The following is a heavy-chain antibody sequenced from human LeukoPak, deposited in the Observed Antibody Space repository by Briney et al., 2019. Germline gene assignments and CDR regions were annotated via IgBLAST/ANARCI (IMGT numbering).Heavy chain of an antibody. Sequence: GGSLRLSCAASGFTFSSYSMSWVRQAPGKGLEWVSSISSSSGYIYYADSVKGRFTISRDNAKNSLYLQMNSLRAEDTAVYYCARDLYAGDYDVDYWGQGTLVTVSS. V-gene: IGHV3-21*01. CDR1: GFTFSSYS. D-gene: IGHD4-17*01. J-gene: IGHJ4*02. CDR2: ISSSSGYI. CDR3: ARDLYAGDYDVDY.